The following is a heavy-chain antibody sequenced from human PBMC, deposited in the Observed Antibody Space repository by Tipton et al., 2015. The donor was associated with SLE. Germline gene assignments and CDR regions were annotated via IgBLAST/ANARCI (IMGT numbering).Heavy chain of an antibody. CDR2: ISWDGGST. J-gene: IGHJ4*02. D-gene: IGHD3-3*01. CDR1: GFTFDDYA. V-gene: IGHV3-43D*04. CDR3: AKAHRLFVTTGYFDY. Sequence: VQLVQSGGGLVQPGRSLRLSCAASGFTFDDYAMHWVRQAPGKGLEWVSLISWDGGSTYYADSVKGRFTISRDNSKNSLYLQMNSLRAEDTALYYCAKAHRLFVTTGYFDYWGQGTLVTVSS.